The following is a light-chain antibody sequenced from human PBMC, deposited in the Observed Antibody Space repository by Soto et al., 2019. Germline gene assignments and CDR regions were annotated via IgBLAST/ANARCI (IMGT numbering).Light chain of an antibody. CDR3: SSYAGSNNLV. CDR1: SSDVGGYKY. CDR2: GVS. V-gene: IGLV2-8*01. Sequence: QSVLTQPPSASGSPGQSVTISCTGTSSDVGGYKYVSWYQQHPGKAPKLMIYGVSKRPSGVPDRFSGSKSGNTASLTVSGLQAEDEADYYCSSYAGSNNLVFGGGTKLTVL. J-gene: IGLJ2*01.